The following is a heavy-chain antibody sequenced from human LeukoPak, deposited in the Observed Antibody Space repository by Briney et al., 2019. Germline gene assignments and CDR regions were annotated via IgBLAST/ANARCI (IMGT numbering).Heavy chain of an antibody. Sequence: PSETLSLTCTVSGGAISSYYWSWIRQPPGKGLEWIGYIYYSVSTNNNPSLKSRVTISVDTSKNQFSLKLSSVTAADTAVYYCARSDILTGYYSFGYWGQGTLVTVSS. CDR1: GGAISSYY. CDR3: ARSDILTGYYSFGY. V-gene: IGHV4-59*12. CDR2: IYYSVST. J-gene: IGHJ4*02. D-gene: IGHD3-9*01.